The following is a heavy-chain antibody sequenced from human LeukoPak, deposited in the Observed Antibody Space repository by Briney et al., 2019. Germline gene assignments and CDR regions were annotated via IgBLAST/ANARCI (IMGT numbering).Heavy chain of an antibody. J-gene: IGHJ4*02. CDR1: GFTFESYW. CDR2: IKEDESEK. CDR3: ARDLSGSSLW. Sequence: GSLRLSCAASGFTFESYWMSWVRQTPGKGLEWVASIKEDESEKYYVDSVKGRFTIARDNAENSLYLEMNSLTAEDTAIYYCARDLSGSSLWWGQGTLVTVSS. D-gene: IGHD1-26*01. V-gene: IGHV3-7*01.